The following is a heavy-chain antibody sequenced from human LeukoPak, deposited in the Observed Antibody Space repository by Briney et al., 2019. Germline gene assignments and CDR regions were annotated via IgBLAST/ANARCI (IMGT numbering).Heavy chain of an antibody. D-gene: IGHD3-3*01. CDR3: ARGSAYYDYWSGAD. CDR1: GHTFISSY. Sequence: ASVKVSCKASGHTFISSYMHWVRQAPGQGLEWMGIISPSGATTSYAHKFQGRVTMTRDTSTSTVHMELSSLRSDDTAVYYCARGSAYYDYWSGADWGQGTLVTVSS. J-gene: IGHJ4*02. CDR2: ISPSGATT. V-gene: IGHV1-46*01.